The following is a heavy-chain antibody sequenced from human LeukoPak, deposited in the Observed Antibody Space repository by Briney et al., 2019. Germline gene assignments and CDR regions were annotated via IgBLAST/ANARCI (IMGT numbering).Heavy chain of an antibody. CDR2: INPNSGGT. D-gene: IGHD3-9*01. J-gene: IGHJ4*02. V-gene: IGHV1-2*02. CDR1: GYTFTDYY. Sequence: ASVKVSFKASGYTFTDYYIHWVRQAPGQGLEWMGWINPNSGGTHYVQKLQGRVTMTSDTSISTAYMELSRLRSDDTAVYYCARVGTGILTGSLDYWGQGTLVTVSS. CDR3: ARVGTGILTGSLDY.